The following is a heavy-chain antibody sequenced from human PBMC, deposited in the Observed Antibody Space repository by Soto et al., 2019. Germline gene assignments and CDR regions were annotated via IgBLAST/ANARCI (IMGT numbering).Heavy chain of an antibody. Sequence: PGGSLRLSCTASGFTFSTYTMNWVRQAPGKGLEWVSSISITSTYIYYADSLKGRFTISRDNAKNSLYLQMNSLRPEDTAVYYFEREGSEWNDVGPDWGQGTLVTVSS. D-gene: IGHD1-1*01. CDR2: ISITSTYI. J-gene: IGHJ1*01. CDR1: GFTFSTYT. CDR3: EREGSEWNDVGPD. V-gene: IGHV3-21*01.